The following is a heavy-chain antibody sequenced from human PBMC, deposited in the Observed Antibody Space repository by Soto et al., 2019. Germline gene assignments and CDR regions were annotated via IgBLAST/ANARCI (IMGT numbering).Heavy chain of an antibody. CDR3: ARVNDYGGNSDAFDI. V-gene: IGHV1-2*02. D-gene: IGHD4-17*01. J-gene: IGHJ3*02. Sequence: ASVKVSCKASGYTFTGYYMHWVRQAPGQGLEWMGWINPNSGGTNYAQKFQGRVTMTRDTSISTAYMELSRLRSDDTAVYYCARVNDYGGNSDAFDIWGQGTMVTVSS. CDR1: GYTFTGYY. CDR2: INPNSGGT.